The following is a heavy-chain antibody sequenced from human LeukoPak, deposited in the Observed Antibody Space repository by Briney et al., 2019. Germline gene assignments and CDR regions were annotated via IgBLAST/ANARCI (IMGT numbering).Heavy chain of an antibody. V-gene: IGHV4-59*12. CDR3: ARESAFYFDS. J-gene: IGHJ4*02. CDR2: IYDRRYT. Sequence: SETLSLTCTVSGGSISSYYWSWIRQPPGKGLEWVGFIYDRRYTYYQPSLQSQLTISVDTSKNQLSLKLTSVTAADTAVYYCARESAFYFDSWGQGTLVTVSS. CDR1: GGSISSYY. D-gene: IGHD3-16*01.